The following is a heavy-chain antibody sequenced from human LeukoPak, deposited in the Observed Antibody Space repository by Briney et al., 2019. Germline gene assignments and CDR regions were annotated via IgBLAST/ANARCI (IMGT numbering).Heavy chain of an antibody. J-gene: IGHJ5*02. Sequence: PGRSLRLSCAASGFTFSSYGMHWARQAPGKGLEWVAVIWYDGSNKYYADSVKGRFTISRDNSKNTLYLQMNSLRAEDTAVYYCARDRGIAAAVLQKRYNWFDPWGQGTLVTVSS. D-gene: IGHD6-13*01. CDR1: GFTFSSYG. CDR3: ARDRGIAAAVLQKRYNWFDP. V-gene: IGHV3-33*01. CDR2: IWYDGSNK.